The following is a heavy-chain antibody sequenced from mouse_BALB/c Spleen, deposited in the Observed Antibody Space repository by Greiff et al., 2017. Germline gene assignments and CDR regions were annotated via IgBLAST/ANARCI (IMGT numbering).Heavy chain of an antibody. CDR2: IYPGNVNT. CDR3: ARALTGTYDAMDY. V-gene: IGHV1S56*01. D-gene: IGHD4-1*01. Sequence: QVQLQQSGPELVKPGASVRISCKASGYTFTSYYIHWVKQRPGQGLEWIGWIYPGNVNTKYNEKFKGKATLTADKSSSTAYMQLSSLTSEDSAVYFCARALTGTYDAMDYGGQGTSVTVSS. J-gene: IGHJ4*01. CDR1: GYTFTSYY.